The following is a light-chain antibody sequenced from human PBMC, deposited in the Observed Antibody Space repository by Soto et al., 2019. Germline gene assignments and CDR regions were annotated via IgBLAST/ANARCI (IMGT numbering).Light chain of an antibody. J-gene: IGLJ3*02. V-gene: IGLV2-14*03. CDR1: NNDIGTYNS. CDR3: DPDSGNITLV. Sequence: QSALTQPASVSGSPGQSITISCTGTNNDIGTYNSVSWYQHHPGGAPKLIIYDVTYRPSGVTNRVAGAKSGSTASLTISGLQAEDEGDYYWDPDSGNITLVFGAGTKL. CDR2: DVT.